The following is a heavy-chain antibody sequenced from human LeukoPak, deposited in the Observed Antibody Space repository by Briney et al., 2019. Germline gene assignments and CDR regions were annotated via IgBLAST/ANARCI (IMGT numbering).Heavy chain of an antibody. CDR3: AREVGNLGASFDY. Sequence: VASVKVSCKASGYTFTSYGISWVRQAPGQGLEWMGWISAYNGNTNYAQKLQGRVTMTTDTSTTTAYMELKSLISDDTAVYYCAREVGNLGASFDYWGQGTLVTVSS. CDR1: GYTFTSYG. V-gene: IGHV1-18*01. J-gene: IGHJ4*02. D-gene: IGHD3-16*01. CDR2: ISAYNGNT.